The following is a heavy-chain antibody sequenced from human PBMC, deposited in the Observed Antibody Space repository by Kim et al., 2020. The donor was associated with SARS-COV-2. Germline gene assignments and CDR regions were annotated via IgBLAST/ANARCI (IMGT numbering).Heavy chain of an antibody. Sequence: SETLSLTCTVSGGSISSSSYYWGWIRQPPGKGLEWIGSIYYSGSTYYNPSLKSRVTISVDTSKNQFSLKLSSVTAADTAVYYCARPPWNSGWSNHPVYFQHWGQGTLVTVSS. V-gene: IGHV4-39*07. J-gene: IGHJ1*01. CDR1: GGSISSSSYY. CDR3: ARPPWNSGWSNHPVYFQH. CDR2: IYYSGST. D-gene: IGHD6-19*01.